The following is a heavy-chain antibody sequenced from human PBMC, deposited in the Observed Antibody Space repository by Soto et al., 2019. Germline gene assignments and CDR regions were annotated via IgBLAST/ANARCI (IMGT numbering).Heavy chain of an antibody. CDR1: GYSFTSYW. J-gene: IGHJ6*02. CDR2: IYPGDSDT. CDR3: ARSPHSSYDSDYYYYYGMDV. D-gene: IGHD5-12*01. V-gene: IGHV5-51*01. Sequence: GESLKISCKGSGYSFTSYWIGWVRQMPGKGLEWMGIIYPGDSDTRYSPSFQGQVTISADKSISTAYLQWSSLKASDTAMYYCARSPHSSYDSDYYYYYGMDVWGQGTTVTVSS.